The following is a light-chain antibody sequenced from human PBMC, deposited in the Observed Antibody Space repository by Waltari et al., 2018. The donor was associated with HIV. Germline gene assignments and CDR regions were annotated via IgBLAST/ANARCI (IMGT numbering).Light chain of an antibody. CDR1: SGSIATNY. CDR3: QSYDNTDVV. V-gene: IGLV6-57*01. J-gene: IGLJ2*01. CDR2: EDN. Sequence: NFILTQPHSVSASPGKTVTIPCTRSSGSIATNYIQWYQLRPGPSPTTVIYEDNQSPSGVPDRFSGSIDGSSNSASLTISGLKTEDEADYYCQSYDNTDVVFGGGTKLTVL.